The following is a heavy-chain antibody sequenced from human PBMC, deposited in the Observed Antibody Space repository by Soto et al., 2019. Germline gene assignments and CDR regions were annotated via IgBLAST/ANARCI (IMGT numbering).Heavy chain of an antibody. J-gene: IGHJ5*02. V-gene: IGHV4-34*01. CDR3: ARRSHGYCSSTSCYQTNWFDP. CDR2: INHSGST. Sequence: SETLSLTCAVYGGSFSGYYWSWIRQPPGKGLEWIGEINHSGSTNYNPSLKSRVTISVDTSKNQFSLKLSSVTAADTAVYCCARRSHGYCSSTSCYQTNWFDPWGQGTLVTVSS. D-gene: IGHD2-2*01. CDR1: GGSFSGYY.